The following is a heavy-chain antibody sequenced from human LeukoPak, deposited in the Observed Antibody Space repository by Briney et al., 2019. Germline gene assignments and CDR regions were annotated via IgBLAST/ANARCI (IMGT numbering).Heavy chain of an antibody. J-gene: IGHJ4*02. Sequence: LAGGSLRLSCAASGFTFSGHWMSWVRQAPGKGLEWVANINQGGSDKYYVDSVKGQFTISRDNANNLLYLQMNSLRGEDTAVYYCTRDRSRAEDDWGQGTLVTVSS. V-gene: IGHV3-7*01. CDR3: TRDRSRAEDD. CDR2: INQGGSDK. D-gene: IGHD1-14*01. CDR1: GFTFSGHW.